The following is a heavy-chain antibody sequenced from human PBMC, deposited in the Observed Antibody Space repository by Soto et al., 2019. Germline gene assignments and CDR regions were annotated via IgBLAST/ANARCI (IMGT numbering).Heavy chain of an antibody. J-gene: IGHJ6*02. Sequence: EVQLVESGGGLVKPGGSLRLSCAASGFTFSSYSMNWVRQAPGKGLEWVSSISSSSSYIYYADSVKGRFTISRDNAKNSLYLQMNSLRAEDTAVYYCARDNSVEYSSGWWGGSNTNDYYYGMDGWGQVTTVTVAS. CDR1: GFTFSSYS. V-gene: IGHV3-21*01. CDR3: ARDNSVEYSSGWWGGSNTNDYYYGMDG. CDR2: ISSSSSYI. D-gene: IGHD6-19*01.